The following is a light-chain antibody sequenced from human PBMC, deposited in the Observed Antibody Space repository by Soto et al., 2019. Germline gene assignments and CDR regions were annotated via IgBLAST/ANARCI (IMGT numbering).Light chain of an antibody. V-gene: IGLV2-14*01. CDR2: DVS. Sequence: QSALTQPASVSGSPGQSITISCTGTSSDVGGYNYVSWYQQHPGKAPKLMIYDVSDRPSGVSNRFSGSKSGNTASLTISGLQAEDEADYYCCSYTSSSTRVFGTGTKPTVL. CDR1: SSDVGGYNY. CDR3: CSYTSSSTRV. J-gene: IGLJ1*01.